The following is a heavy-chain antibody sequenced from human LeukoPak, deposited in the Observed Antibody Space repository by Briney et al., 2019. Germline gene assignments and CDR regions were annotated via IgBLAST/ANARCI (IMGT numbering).Heavy chain of an antibody. J-gene: IGHJ5*02. V-gene: IGHV4-31*03. D-gene: IGHD3-10*01. CDR1: GGSISSGGYY. Sequence: SQTLSLTCTVSGGSISSGGYYWSWLRQHPGKGLEWIGYNYYSGSTYYNPSLKSRVTISVDTSKNQFSLKLSSVTAAETAVYYCARDSSGWFDPWGQGTLVTVSS. CDR3: ARDSSGWFDP. CDR2: NYYSGST.